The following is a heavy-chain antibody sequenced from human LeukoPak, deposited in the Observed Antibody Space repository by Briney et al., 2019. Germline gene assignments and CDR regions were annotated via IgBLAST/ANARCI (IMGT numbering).Heavy chain of an antibody. CDR1: GGSISSYY. CDR2: IYYSGST. Sequence: SETLSLTCTVSGGSISSYYWSWIRQPPGKGLEWIGYIYYSGSTNYNPSLKSRVTISVDTSKNQFSLKLSSVTAADTAVYYCARWLTAPSRDVFDIWGQGTMVTVSS. J-gene: IGHJ3*02. D-gene: IGHD2-21*02. V-gene: IGHV4-59*12. CDR3: ARWLTAPSRDVFDI.